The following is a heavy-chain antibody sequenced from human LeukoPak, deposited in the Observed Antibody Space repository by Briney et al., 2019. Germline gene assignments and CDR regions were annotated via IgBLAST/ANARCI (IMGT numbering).Heavy chain of an antibody. J-gene: IGHJ4*02. CDR2: ISSSSYI. Sequence: GGSLRLSCAASGFTFSSYAMSWVRQAPGKGLEWVSSISSSSYIYYADSVKGRFTISRDNAKNSLYLQMNSLRAEDTAVYYCARGQYSSSSASGYWGQGTLVTVSS. D-gene: IGHD6-6*01. CDR3: ARGQYSSSSASGY. V-gene: IGHV3-21*01. CDR1: GFTFSSYA.